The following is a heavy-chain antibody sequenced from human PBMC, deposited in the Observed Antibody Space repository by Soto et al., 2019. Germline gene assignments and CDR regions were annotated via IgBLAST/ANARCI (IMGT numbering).Heavy chain of an antibody. Sequence: GESLKISCKGSGYSSTSYWNSWVRQMPGKGLEWMGRIDPSDSYTNYSPSFQGHVTISADKSISTAYLQWSSLKASDTAMYYCASSPRGYCSSTSCRELGNYYGMDVWGQGT. CDR3: ASSPRGYCSSTSCRELGNYYGMDV. CDR2: IDPSDSYT. CDR1: GYSSTSYW. J-gene: IGHJ6*02. D-gene: IGHD2-2*01. V-gene: IGHV5-10-1*01.